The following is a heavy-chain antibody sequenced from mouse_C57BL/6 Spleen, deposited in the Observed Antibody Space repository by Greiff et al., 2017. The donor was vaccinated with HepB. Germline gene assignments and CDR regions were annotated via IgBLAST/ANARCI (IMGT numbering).Heavy chain of an antibody. D-gene: IGHD2-1*01. CDR2: ISSGGDYI. Sequence: EVHLVESGEGLVKPGGSLKLSCAASGFTFSSYAMSWVRQTPEKRLEWVAYISSGGDYIYYADTVKGRFTISGDNARNTLYLQMSSLKSEDTAMYYCTREDYGNQFAYWGQGTLVTVSA. CDR1: GFTFSSYA. J-gene: IGHJ3*01. V-gene: IGHV5-9-1*02. CDR3: TREDYGNQFAY.